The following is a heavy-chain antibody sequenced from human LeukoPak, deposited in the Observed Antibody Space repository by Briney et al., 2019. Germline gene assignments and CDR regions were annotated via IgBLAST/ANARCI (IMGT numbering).Heavy chain of an antibody. CDR1: GGSISSYY. Sequence: SETLSLTCTVSGGSISSYYWSWIRQPPGKELEYIGYIYYSGSTNYNPSLKSRVTISVDTSKNHFSLKLSSVTAADTAVYYCARVRGLGVITPYLDYWGQGTLVTVSS. CDR2: IYYSGST. D-gene: IGHD3-16*02. V-gene: IGHV4-59*08. CDR3: ARVRGLGVITPYLDY. J-gene: IGHJ4*02.